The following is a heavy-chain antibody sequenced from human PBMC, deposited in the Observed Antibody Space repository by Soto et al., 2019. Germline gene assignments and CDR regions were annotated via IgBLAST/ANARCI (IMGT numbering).Heavy chain of an antibody. CDR2: IDPNSGAT. V-gene: IGHV1-2*04. CDR3: ARGGGTIFAPLP. J-gene: IGHJ5*02. CDR1: GYTFTGYY. Sequence: GASVKVSCKAFGYTFTGYYIHWVRQAPGQGLEWMAYIDPNSGATKYAQKFQGLVTLTRETSIGTAYMELTSLRSDDTAVYYCARGGGTIFAPLPWGQGTLVTVSS. D-gene: IGHD1-1*01.